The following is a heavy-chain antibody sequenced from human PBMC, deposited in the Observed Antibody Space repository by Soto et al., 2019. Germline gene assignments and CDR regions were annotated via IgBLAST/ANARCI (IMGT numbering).Heavy chain of an antibody. CDR2: ISAYNGNT. J-gene: IGHJ5*02. V-gene: IGHV1-18*01. CDR1: GYTFTSYG. CDR3: ARVGLVAAIEAWFDP. D-gene: IGHD2-15*01. Sequence: ASVKVSCKASGYTFTSYGISWVRQAPGQGLEWMGWISAYNGNTNYAQKLQGRVTMTTDTSTSTAYMELRSLRSDDTAVYYCARVGLVAAIEAWFDPWGQGTLVTVSS.